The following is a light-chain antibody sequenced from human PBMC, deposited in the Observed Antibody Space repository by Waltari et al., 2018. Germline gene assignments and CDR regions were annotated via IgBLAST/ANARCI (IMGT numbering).Light chain of an antibody. CDR2: DNN. CDR3: QSYDTSLGGGV. CDR1: SSNVGAGFD. Sequence: QSVLTQPPSVSGAPGQSVPISCTGSSSNVGAGFDVNWYQQLPGAAPKLLIYDNNNRPSGVPDRLSGSKSGTSASLAITRLQADDEADYYCQSYDTSLGGGVFGGGTKLTVL. V-gene: IGLV1-40*01. J-gene: IGLJ2*01.